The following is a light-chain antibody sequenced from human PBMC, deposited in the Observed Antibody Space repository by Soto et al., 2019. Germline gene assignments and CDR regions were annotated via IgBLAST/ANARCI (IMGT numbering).Light chain of an antibody. V-gene: IGKV1-5*03. Sequence: DVQMTQSPSTLSASVGDRVTITCRASQTISNWLAWYQQKPGKAPKLLIYKASSLESGVPSRFSGSGSGTEFTLTISSLQPDDFATYYCQQYASSSFTFGQGTKLEIK. J-gene: IGKJ2*01. CDR1: QTISNW. CDR2: KAS. CDR3: QQYASSSFT.